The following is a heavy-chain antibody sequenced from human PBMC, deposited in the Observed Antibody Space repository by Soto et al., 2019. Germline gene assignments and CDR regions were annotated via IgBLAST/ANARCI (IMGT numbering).Heavy chain of an antibody. CDR1: GFTVSSNY. J-gene: IGHJ6*03. D-gene: IGHD3-10*01. V-gene: IGHV3-66*01. Sequence: EMLVVESGGGLVQPGGSLRLSCAASGFTVSSNYMTWVRQVPGKGLERVSIIYSGGNTYYADSVKSRFTRSRDNSKNTLYLQMNSLRAEDTAVYYCARGILRGVIIYYYYMDVWGKGTTVTVSS. CDR3: ARGILRGVIIYYYYMDV. CDR2: IYSGGNT.